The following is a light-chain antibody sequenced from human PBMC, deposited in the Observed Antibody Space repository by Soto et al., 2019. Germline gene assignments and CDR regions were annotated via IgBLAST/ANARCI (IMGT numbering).Light chain of an antibody. J-gene: IGKJ3*01. V-gene: IGKV3-11*01. CDR1: QSVRNT. CDR2: DAS. CDR3: QQRFT. Sequence: EIVLTQSPATLSLSPGERATLSCRASQSVRNTLAWYQQKPGQAPRLLIYDASNRATGIPGRFSGSGSGTDFTLTISCLETEDFAVYYCQQRFTFGPGTKVDIK.